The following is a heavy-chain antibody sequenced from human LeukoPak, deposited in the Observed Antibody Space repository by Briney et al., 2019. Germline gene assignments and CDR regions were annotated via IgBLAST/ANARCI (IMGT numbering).Heavy chain of an antibody. CDR3: AKDGSEWFGELFPSYYFDY. CDR2: ISGSGGST. D-gene: IGHD3-10*01. V-gene: IGHV3-23*01. CDR1: GFTFS. Sequence: GGSLRLSCAASGFTFSWVRHAPGKGLEWVSAISGSGGSTYYADSVKGQFTISRDNSKNTLYLQMNSLRAEDTAVYYCAKDGSEWFGELFPSYYFDYWGQGTLVTVSS. J-gene: IGHJ4*02.